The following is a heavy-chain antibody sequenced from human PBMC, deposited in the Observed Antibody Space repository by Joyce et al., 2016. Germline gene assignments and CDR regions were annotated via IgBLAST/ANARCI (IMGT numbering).Heavy chain of an antibody. Sequence: EVQLVESGGGLVKPGESLRLSCAASGFSFNNARLSWVRQAPGKGLEWVGQSETYGGTKDYAAPVKGRFTISRNDSKNTFYLQMSSLKTEDTAVYYCTTPRYCTAGSCGSVDYWGQGTLVIVSS. V-gene: IGHV3-15*01. CDR2: SETYGGTK. J-gene: IGHJ4*02. CDR3: TTPRYCTAGSCGSVDY. D-gene: IGHD2-15*01. CDR1: GFSFNNAR.